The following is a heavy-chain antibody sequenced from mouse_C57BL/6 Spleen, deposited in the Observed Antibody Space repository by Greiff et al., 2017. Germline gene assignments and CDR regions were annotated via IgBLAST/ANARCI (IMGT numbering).Heavy chain of an antibody. CDR2: IYPRSGNT. Sequence: HVQLQPSGAELARPGASVKLSCKASGYTFTSYGISWVKQRTGQGLEWIGEIYPRSGNTYYNEKFKGKATLTADKSSSTAYMELRSLTSEDSAVYFCARLLYFDYWGQGTTLTVSS. CDR1: GYTFTSYG. V-gene: IGHV1-81*01. J-gene: IGHJ2*01. CDR3: ARLLYFDY.